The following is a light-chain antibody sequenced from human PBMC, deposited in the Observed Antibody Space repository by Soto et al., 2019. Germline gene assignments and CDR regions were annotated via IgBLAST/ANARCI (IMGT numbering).Light chain of an antibody. CDR3: QQYGSSGT. CDR1: QSVSQSVTTN. V-gene: IGKV3-20*01. Sequence: DIVMMQFPATLSVSPGERVTLSCRASQSVSQSVTTNLAWYQQKPGQAPRLLIYGASNRATGIPDRFSGSGSGTDFTLTISRLEPEEFAVYYCQQYGSSGTFGQGTKVDI. CDR2: GAS. J-gene: IGKJ1*01.